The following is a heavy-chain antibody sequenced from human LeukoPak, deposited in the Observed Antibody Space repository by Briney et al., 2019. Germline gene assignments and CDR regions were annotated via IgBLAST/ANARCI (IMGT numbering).Heavy chain of an antibody. D-gene: IGHD6-6*01. J-gene: IGHJ6*02. CDR1: GYSFTSYW. CDR2: IYPGDSDT. V-gene: IGHV5-51*01. CDR3: ARASSSSRNDYYYGMDV. Sequence: GESLKISCKGFGYSFTSYWIAWVRQMPGKGLEWMGIIYPGDSDTRYSPSFQGQVTISADKSISTAYLQWSSLKASDTAMYYCARASSSSRNDYYYGMDVWGQGTAVTVSS.